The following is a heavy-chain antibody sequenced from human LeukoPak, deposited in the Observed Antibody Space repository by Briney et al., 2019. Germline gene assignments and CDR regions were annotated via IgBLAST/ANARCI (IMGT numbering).Heavy chain of an antibody. Sequence: GGSLRLSCAASGFTFSSYEMNWVRQAPGKGLEWVSYISSSGSTIYYADSVKGRFTISRDNAKNSLYLQMNSLRAEDTAVYYCARGSSYYYGSGSYYIDYWGQGTLVTVSS. CDR1: GFTFSSYE. CDR2: ISSSGSTI. J-gene: IGHJ4*02. CDR3: ARGSSYYYGSGSYYIDY. D-gene: IGHD3-10*01. V-gene: IGHV3-48*03.